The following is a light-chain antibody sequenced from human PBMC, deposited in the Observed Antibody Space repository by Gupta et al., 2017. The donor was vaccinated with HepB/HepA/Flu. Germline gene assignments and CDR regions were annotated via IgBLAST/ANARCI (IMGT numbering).Light chain of an antibody. CDR3: SSYTTSSTWV. CDR2: DVT. V-gene: IGLV2-14*01. CDR1: SSDVGAFNF. J-gene: IGLJ3*02. Sequence: QSALTQPASVYGSPGQSITISGTGTSSDVGAFNFVSWHQQHPGKAPKLMIYDVTTRPSGVSNRFSGSKSGNTASLSISGLQAEDEADYYCSSYTTSSTWVFGGGTKLTVL.